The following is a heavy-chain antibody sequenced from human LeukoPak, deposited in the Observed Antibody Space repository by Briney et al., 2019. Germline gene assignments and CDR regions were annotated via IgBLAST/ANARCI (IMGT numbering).Heavy chain of an antibody. V-gene: IGHV1-69*13. Sequence: SVKVSCKASGGTFSSYAISWVRQAPGQRLEWMGGIIPIFGTANYAQKFQGRVTITADESTSTAYMELSSLRSEDTAVYYCTLLYGSGSYSPRFDYWGQGTLVTVSS. J-gene: IGHJ4*02. CDR2: IIPIFGTA. CDR3: TLLYGSGSYSPRFDY. CDR1: GGTFSSYA. D-gene: IGHD3-10*01.